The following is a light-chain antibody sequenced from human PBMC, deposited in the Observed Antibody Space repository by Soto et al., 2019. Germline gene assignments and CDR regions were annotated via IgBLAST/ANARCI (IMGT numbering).Light chain of an antibody. J-gene: IGKJ5*01. CDR2: DSA. Sequence: DIQMTQSPSSLSASIGDRVILTCQASQDIAHSLNWYQHKPGKAPKLLIYDSANLERGVPARFSGSGSGTDFSFTISSLQPEDIATYYCQQYENLPPTFGQGTRLEIK. CDR1: QDIAHS. CDR3: QQYENLPPT. V-gene: IGKV1-33*01.